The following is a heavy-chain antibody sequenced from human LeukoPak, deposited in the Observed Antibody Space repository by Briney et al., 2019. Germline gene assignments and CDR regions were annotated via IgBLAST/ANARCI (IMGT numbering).Heavy chain of an antibody. Sequence: SETLSLTCAVSGGSISTYYWSWIRQPPGKGLEWIGYIYYSGSTNYNPSLKSRVTISVDTSKNQFSLKLSSVTAADTAVYYCARSIYYYDSSGYFDYWGQGTLVTVSS. J-gene: IGHJ4*02. CDR2: IYYSGST. CDR3: ARSIYYYDSSGYFDY. D-gene: IGHD3-22*01. CDR1: GGSISTYY. V-gene: IGHV4-59*01.